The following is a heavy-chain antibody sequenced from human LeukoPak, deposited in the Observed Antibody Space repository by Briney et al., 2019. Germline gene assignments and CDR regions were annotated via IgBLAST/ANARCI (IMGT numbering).Heavy chain of an antibody. Sequence: SGPTLVNPTATLTLTCTASGFSLSNARMGVSWIRQPPGKALEWLAHIFSNDEKSYSTSLKSRLTISKDTSKSQVVLTMTNMDPVDTATYYCARMATVPGPADYWGQGTLVTVSS. J-gene: IGHJ4*02. CDR1: GFSLSNARMG. V-gene: IGHV2-26*01. CDR2: IFSNDEK. D-gene: IGHD4-11*01. CDR3: ARMATVPGPADY.